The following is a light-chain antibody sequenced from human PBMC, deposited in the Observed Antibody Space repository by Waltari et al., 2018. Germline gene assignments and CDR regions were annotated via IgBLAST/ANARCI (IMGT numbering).Light chain of an antibody. Sequence: DIQLTQSPSSLSASVGDSVTIACRASRHISTYLNWYQQKPGKAPKLLIYSASSWQRGVPARFSGGGSGTDFTLTINSLQPDDFATYFCQQTSTKPLTFGQGTRLEIK. J-gene: IGKJ5*01. CDR1: RHISTY. V-gene: IGKV1-39*01. CDR2: SAS. CDR3: QQTSTKPLT.